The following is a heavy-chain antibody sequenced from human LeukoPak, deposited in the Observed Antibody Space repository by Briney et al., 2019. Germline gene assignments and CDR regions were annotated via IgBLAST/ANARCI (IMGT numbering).Heavy chain of an antibody. CDR1: RGTFSKYP. Sequence: EASVKVSCKSSRGTFSKYPISWVRQAPGQGSEWMGGIIPILGTVNYAQNFQGRVTITTAESTTTVYLELRSLRSEDTAIYFCARGPNDYGDYTLNLWGQGTLITVSS. D-gene: IGHD4-17*01. CDR3: ARGPNDYGDYTLNL. CDR2: IIPILGTV. J-gene: IGHJ4*02. V-gene: IGHV1-69*16.